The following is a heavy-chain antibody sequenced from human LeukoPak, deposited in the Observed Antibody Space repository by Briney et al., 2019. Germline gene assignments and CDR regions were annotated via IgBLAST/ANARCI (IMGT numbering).Heavy chain of an antibody. D-gene: IGHD3-10*01. CDR1: GGSINSDY. J-gene: IGHJ4*02. CDR3: ARSSVHDY. CDR2: IYSSGST. Sequence: SETLSLTCTVSGGSINSDYWSWIRQPPGKGLEWIGYIYSSGSTNYNPSLKSRVTISVDTSKNQFSLKLSSVTAADTAVYYCARSSVHDYWGQGTLVTVSS. V-gene: IGHV4-59*12.